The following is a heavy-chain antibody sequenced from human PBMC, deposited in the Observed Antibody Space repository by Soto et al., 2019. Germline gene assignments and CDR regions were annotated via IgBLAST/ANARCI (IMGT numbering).Heavy chain of an antibody. D-gene: IGHD2-15*01. CDR2: INPNSGGT. CDR3: ARSYCSGGSCYPIDNFDY. V-gene: IGHV1-2*04. Sequence: GASVKVSCKASGYTFTGYYMHWVRQAPGQGLEWMGWINPNSGGTNYAQKYQGWVTMTRDTSISTAYMELSRLRSDDTAVYYCARSYCSGGSCYPIDNFDYWGQGTLVTVSS. CDR1: GYTFTGYY. J-gene: IGHJ4*02.